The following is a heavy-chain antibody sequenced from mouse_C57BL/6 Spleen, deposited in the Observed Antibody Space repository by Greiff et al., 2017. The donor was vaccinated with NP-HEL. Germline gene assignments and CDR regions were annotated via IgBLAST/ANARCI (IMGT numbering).Heavy chain of an antibody. CDR1: GYSITSGYY. CDR3: ARGYFDV. J-gene: IGHJ1*03. V-gene: IGHV3-6*01. CDR2: ISYDGSN. Sequence: LMESGPGLVKPSQSLSLTCSVTGYSITSGYYWHWIRQFPGNKLEWMGYISYDGSNNYNPSLKNRISITRDTSKNQFFLKLNSVTTEDTATYYCARGYFDVWGTGTTVTVSS.